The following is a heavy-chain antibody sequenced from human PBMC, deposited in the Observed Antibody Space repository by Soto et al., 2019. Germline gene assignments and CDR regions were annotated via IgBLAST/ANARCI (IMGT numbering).Heavy chain of an antibody. CDR3: AKNWGRSARKLGHHDAFDV. CDR2: ISGSGDTT. Sequence: EVQVLESGGGLVQPGGSLRLSCAVSGFTFSSYAMTWVRQAPGKGLEWVSGISGSGDTTDYADSVKGRFTISRDNSKNTLYLQMNSLRAEDTAVYYCAKNWGRSARKLGHHDAFDVWGQGTMVTVSS. CDR1: GFTFSSYA. D-gene: IGHD3-16*01. V-gene: IGHV3-23*01. J-gene: IGHJ3*01.